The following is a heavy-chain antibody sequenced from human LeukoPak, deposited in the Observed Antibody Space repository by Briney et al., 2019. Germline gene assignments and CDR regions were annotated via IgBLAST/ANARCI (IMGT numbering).Heavy chain of an antibody. Sequence: ASVKVSCKASGYTFTSYDINWVRQATGQGLEWMGWMNPNSGNTGYAQKFQGRVTMTRNTSISTAYMELSSLRSEDTAVYYCASWRRYCSGGSCREHWGQGTLVTVSS. CDR2: MNPNSGNT. CDR1: GYTFTSYD. D-gene: IGHD2-15*01. J-gene: IGHJ1*01. V-gene: IGHV1-8*01. CDR3: ASWRRYCSGGSCREH.